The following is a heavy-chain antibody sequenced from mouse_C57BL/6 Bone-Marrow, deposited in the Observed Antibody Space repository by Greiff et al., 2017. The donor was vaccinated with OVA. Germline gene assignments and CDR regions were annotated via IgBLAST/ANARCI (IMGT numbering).Heavy chain of an antibody. J-gene: IGHJ1*03. D-gene: IGHD1-1*01. CDR2: IYPRDGST. V-gene: IGHV1-85*01. CDR3: ARHYGSSYWYFDV. Sequence: VQRVESGPELVKPGASVKLSCKASGYTFTRYDINWVKQRPGQGLEWIGWIYPRDGSTKYNEKFKGKATLTVDKPSSTAYMQLSSLTSEDSAVYYCARHYGSSYWYFDVWGTGTTVTVSS. CDR1: GYTFTRYD.